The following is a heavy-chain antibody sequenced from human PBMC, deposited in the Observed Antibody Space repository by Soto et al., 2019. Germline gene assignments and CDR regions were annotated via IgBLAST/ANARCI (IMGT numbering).Heavy chain of an antibody. CDR1: GFTFSNAW. D-gene: IGHD3-3*01. CDR3: TTSLLGSLDYDFWSGNPHPYGMDV. CDR2: IKSKTDGGTT. J-gene: IGHJ6*02. V-gene: IGHV3-15*07. Sequence: GGSLRLSCAASGFTFSNAWMNWVRQAPGKGLEWVGRIKSKTDGGTTDYAAPVKGRFTISRDDSKNTLYLQMNSLKTEDTAVYYCTTSLLGSLDYDFWSGNPHPYGMDVWGQGTTVTVSS.